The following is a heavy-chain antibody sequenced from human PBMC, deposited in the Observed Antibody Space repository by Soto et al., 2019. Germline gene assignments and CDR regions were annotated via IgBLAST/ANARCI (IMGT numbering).Heavy chain of an antibody. V-gene: IGHV1-18*01. CDR2: ISAYIGNT. D-gene: IGHD3-10*01. CDR3: ASSVVRGVIITYFDY. CDR1: GYTFTSYG. J-gene: IGHJ4*02. Sequence: ASVKVSCKASGYTFTSYGISWVRQAPGQGLEWMGWISAYIGNTNYAQKLQGRVTMTTDTSTSTAYMELRSLRSDDTAVYYCASSVVRGVIITYFDYWGQGTLVTVSS.